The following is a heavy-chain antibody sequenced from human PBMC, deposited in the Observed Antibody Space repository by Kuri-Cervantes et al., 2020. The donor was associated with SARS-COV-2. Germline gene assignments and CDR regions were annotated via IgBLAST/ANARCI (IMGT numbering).Heavy chain of an antibody. CDR1: GGSISSYY. CDR3: ASRRGSGDDDY. CDR2: FYHSGST. D-gene: IGHD5-12*01. Sequence: GSLRLSCTVSGGSISSYYGGWIRQAPGKGLEWIGSFYHSGSTYYNPSLKSRVSISEDTSKNQFSLKLSSVTAADTAVYYCASRRGSGDDDYWGQGTLVTVSS. J-gene: IGHJ4*02. V-gene: IGHV4-39*01.